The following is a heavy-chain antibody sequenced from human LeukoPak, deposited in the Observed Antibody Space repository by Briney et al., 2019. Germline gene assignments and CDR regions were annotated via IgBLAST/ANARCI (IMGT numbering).Heavy chain of an antibody. CDR3: ARDGMVVRPYNWFDP. V-gene: IGHV1-46*01. D-gene: IGHD4/OR15-4a*01. CDR1: GYTFTSYY. J-gene: IGHJ5*02. CDR2: INPSGGST. Sequence: ASVKVSCKASGYTFTSYYMHWVRQAPGHGLDWMGIINPSGGSTSYAQKFQGRVTVTRDTSTSTVYMELSSLRSEDTAVYYCARDGMVVRPYNWFDPWGQGTLVTVSS.